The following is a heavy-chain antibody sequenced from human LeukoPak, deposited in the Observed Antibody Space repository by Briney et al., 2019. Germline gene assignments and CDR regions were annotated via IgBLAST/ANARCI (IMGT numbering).Heavy chain of an antibody. CDR2: IKQDGSEK. CDR3: AREGGRGIQLWHTDY. J-gene: IGHJ4*02. Sequence: GGSLRLSCAASGFTFSNYWMSWVRQAPGKGLEWVANIKQDGSEKYYVDSVKGRFTISRDNAKNSLYLQMNSLRAEDTAVYYCAREGGRGIQLWHTDYWGQGTLVTVSS. CDR1: GFTFSNYW. D-gene: IGHD5-18*01. V-gene: IGHV3-7*01.